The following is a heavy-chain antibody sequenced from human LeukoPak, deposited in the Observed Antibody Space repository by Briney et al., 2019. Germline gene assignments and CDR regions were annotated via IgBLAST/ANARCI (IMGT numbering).Heavy chain of an antibody. J-gene: IGHJ5*02. CDR1: GGSISSYY. Sequence: SETLSLTCTVFGGSISSYYWSWIRQPPGKGLEWIGYIYYSGSTNYNPSLKSRVTISVDTSKNQFSLKLSSVTAADTAVYYCARHAGGPYSSSWYWFDPWGQGTLVTVSS. V-gene: IGHV4-59*08. CDR2: IYYSGST. CDR3: ARHAGGPYSSSWYWFDP. D-gene: IGHD6-13*01.